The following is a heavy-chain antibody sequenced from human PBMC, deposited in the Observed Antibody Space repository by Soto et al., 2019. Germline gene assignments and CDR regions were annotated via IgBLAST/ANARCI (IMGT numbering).Heavy chain of an antibody. J-gene: IGHJ4*02. CDR3: ARDTGVDFDY. D-gene: IGHD2-8*01. CDR2: INGDGSIT. Sequence: EVQLVESGGGLVQPGGSLRLSCAASGFTFSSYWMHWVRQAPGKGPVWFSQINGDGSITSYADSERGRFTISRDNAKNTLYLQMNSLRADDTAVYYCARDTGVDFDYWGQGTLVTVSS. CDR1: GFTFSSYW. V-gene: IGHV3-74*01.